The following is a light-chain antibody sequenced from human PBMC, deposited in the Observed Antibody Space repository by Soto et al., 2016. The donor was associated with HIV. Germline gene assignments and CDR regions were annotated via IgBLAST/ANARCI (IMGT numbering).Light chain of an antibody. CDR3: QVWDTDTDHVI. J-gene: IGLJ2*01. V-gene: IGLV3-21*03. CDR2: DDS. CDR1: NIGSKN. Sequence: SYVLTQPPSVSVAPGKTARITCGGNNIGSKNVHWFQQKSGQAPVLVVYDDSDRPSGIPERFSGSNSGNTATLTISRVEAGDEADYYCQVWDTDTDHVIFGGGTKLTVL.